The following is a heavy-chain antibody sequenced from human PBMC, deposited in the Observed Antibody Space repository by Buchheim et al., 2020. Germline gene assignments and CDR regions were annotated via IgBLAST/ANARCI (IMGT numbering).Heavy chain of an antibody. CDR3: AQLDGSGTYLHLHQ. Sequence: QVQLVQSGAEVKKPGASVKVSCKASGYTFTGYYMHWVRQAPGQGLEWMGWINPNSGGTNYAQKFQGRIAMTRDTSISTAYMELHSLSFEDTAVYYCAQLDGSGTYLHLHQWGQGTL. CDR1: GYTFTGYY. V-gene: IGHV1-2*02. D-gene: IGHD3-10*01. J-gene: IGHJ4*02. CDR2: INPNSGGT.